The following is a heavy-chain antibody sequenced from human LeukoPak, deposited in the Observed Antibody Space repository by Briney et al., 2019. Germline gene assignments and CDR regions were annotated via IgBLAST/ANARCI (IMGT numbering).Heavy chain of an antibody. CDR3: ARDEISVAVTTVTPGY. CDR2: ISGSGGST. CDR1: GFTFSSYG. D-gene: IGHD4-17*01. J-gene: IGHJ4*02. V-gene: IGHV3-23*01. Sequence: PGGSLRLSCAASGFTFSSYGMSWVRQAPGKGLEWVSAISGSGGSTYYADSVKGRFTISRDNSKNTRYLQMNRLRSDDTAVYYCARDEISVAVTTVTPGYWGQGTLVTVSS.